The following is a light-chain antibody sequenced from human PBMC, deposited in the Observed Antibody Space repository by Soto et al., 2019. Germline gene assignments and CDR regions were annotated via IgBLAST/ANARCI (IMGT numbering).Light chain of an antibody. Sequence: DIQMTQSPSSLSASVGDRVTITCRASQTITTHVNWYQQKPGKAPKLLIYAASTLQSGVPSRFSGSGSGTDFTLTISCLQSEDFATYYCQQYYSYPRTFGQGTRLEIK. CDR3: QQYYSYPRT. CDR1: QTITTH. CDR2: AAS. J-gene: IGKJ5*01. V-gene: IGKV1-39*01.